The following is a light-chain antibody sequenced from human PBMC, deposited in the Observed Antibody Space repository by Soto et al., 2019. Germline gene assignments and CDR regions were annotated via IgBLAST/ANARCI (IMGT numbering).Light chain of an antibody. V-gene: IGKV1-17*01. J-gene: IGKJ1*01. CDR1: QGIRND. CDR2: AGS. CDR3: LRHNSYPWT. Sequence: DIQMTQSPSSLSASVGDRVTITCRASQGIRNDLGWYQQRQGKAPKSLIYAGSSLQIGVQSRISGSGSGKEFTLTISRLEPEDFATYYCLRHNSYPWTFGQGNKVEIK.